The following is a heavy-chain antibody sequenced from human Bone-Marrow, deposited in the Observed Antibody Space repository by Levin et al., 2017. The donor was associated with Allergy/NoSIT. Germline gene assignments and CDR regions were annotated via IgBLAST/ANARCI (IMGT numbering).Heavy chain of an antibody. J-gene: IGHJ4*02. CDR3: ARGPGRYAYS. Sequence: SCAASGFTFTNYYMSWIRQAPGKGLEWISYISSSGSTIYYADSVKGRFTISRDNVKNSLYLQMNSLSAEDTAVYYCARGPGRYAYSWGQGTLVTVSS. CDR1: GFTFTNYY. V-gene: IGHV3-11*01. CDR2: ISSSGSTI. D-gene: IGHD3-16*01.